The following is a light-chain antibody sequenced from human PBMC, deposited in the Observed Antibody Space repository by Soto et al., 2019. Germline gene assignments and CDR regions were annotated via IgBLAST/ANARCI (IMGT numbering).Light chain of an antibody. V-gene: IGLV2-14*01. CDR1: SSDVGGYDY. CDR2: EVS. CDR3: SSYTRSSTDV. J-gene: IGLJ1*01. Sequence: QSALTQPASVSGSPGQSITISCPGTSSDVGGYDYVSWYQHHPGKAPKLTIYEVSTRPSGVSNRFSGSKSGNTASLTISGLQAEDEAEYYSSSYTRSSTDVFRTGT.